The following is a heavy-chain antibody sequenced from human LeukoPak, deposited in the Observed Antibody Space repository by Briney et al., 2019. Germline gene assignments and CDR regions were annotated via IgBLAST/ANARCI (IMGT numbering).Heavy chain of an antibody. CDR3: ASQKGMGYYGSGSYYGGYGMDV. CDR2: ISWNSGSI. J-gene: IGHJ6*02. CDR1: GFTFDDYA. D-gene: IGHD3-10*01. Sequence: GGSLRLSCAASGFTFDDYAMHWVRHAPGKGLEWVSGISWNSGSIGYADSVKGRFTISRDNAKNTLYLQMNSLRAEDTAVYYCASQKGMGYYGSGSYYGGYGMDVWGQGTTVTVSS. V-gene: IGHV3-9*01.